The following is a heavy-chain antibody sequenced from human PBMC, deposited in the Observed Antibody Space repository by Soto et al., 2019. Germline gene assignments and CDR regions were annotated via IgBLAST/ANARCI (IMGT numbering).Heavy chain of an antibody. J-gene: IGHJ4*02. D-gene: IGHD2-21*01. V-gene: IGHV3-23*01. CDR3: AKEMIASTLADFFDY. Sequence: EVQLLESGGGLIQPGGCLRLSCEASGFTFSNYGMTWVRLAPGKGLEWVSTISGSGGRTFYADPVKGRFTISRDNSKNTLYLQMKSLRAEDTAVYYCAKEMIASTLADFFDYWGQGTLVTVSS. CDR2: ISGSGGRT. CDR1: GFTFSNYG.